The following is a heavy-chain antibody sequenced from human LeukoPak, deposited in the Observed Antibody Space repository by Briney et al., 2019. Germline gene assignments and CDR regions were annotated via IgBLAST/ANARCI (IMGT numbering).Heavy chain of an antibody. Sequence: GGSLRLSCAASGFTFSDYYMSWIRQAPGKGLEWVSYISGSSSYTNYADSVRGRFTISRDNAKNSLFLQMNSLRAEDTAVYYCARDSSGPWFDPWGQGTLVTVSS. CDR1: GFTFSDYY. D-gene: IGHD6-6*01. CDR3: ARDSSGPWFDP. J-gene: IGHJ5*02. V-gene: IGHV3-11*06. CDR2: ISGSSSYT.